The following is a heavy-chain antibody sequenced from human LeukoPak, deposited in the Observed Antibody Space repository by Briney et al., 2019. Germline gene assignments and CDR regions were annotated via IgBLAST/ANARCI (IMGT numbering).Heavy chain of an antibody. CDR3: AKDRFVSSSSFFDY. D-gene: IGHD6-6*01. Sequence: GGSLRLSCEASGFNFHNFAMHWVRQAPGKGLEWVAVISNDERNKYYTDSVKGRFTISRDNSKSTVYLQMNSLRPEDTAVYYCAKDRFVSSSSFFDYWGQGTLVTVSS. V-gene: IGHV3-30*04. J-gene: IGHJ4*02. CDR1: GFNFHNFA. CDR2: ISNDERNK.